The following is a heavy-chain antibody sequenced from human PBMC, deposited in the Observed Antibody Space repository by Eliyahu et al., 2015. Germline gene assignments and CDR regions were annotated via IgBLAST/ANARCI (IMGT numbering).Heavy chain of an antibody. J-gene: IGHJ2*01. CDR1: XDTFESXX. V-gene: IGHV1-69*04. Sequence: QVQLEQSGAEVKRPGSLVRVTCKTSXDTFESXXXDWVRKAPGRGLEWMGRIFPIVSITRKAQTFQDRLTIGADRSTGTAFMQLSGLTSEDTAIYYCARGQKVYGVNNYYITVWGRGTPVTVSS. CDR3: ARGQKVYGVNNYYITV. CDR2: IFPIVSIT. D-gene: IGHD5/OR15-5a*01.